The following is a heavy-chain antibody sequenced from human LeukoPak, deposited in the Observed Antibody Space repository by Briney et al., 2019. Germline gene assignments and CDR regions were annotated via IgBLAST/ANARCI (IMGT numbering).Heavy chain of an antibody. Sequence: GGSLRLSCAASGFTVSSNYMSWVRQAPGKGLEWVSVIYSGGSTYYADSVKGRFTISRDNSKNTLYLQMNSLRAEDTAVYYCAREDRPPTEFFGSSWYPYYYYGMDVWGQGTKVNVSS. V-gene: IGHV3-53*01. D-gene: IGHD2-2*01. CDR2: IYSGGST. J-gene: IGHJ6*02. CDR1: GFTVSSNY. CDR3: AREDRPPTEFFGSSWYPYYYYGMDV.